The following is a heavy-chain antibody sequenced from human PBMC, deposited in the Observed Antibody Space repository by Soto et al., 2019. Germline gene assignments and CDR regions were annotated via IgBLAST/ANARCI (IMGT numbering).Heavy chain of an antibody. J-gene: IGHJ3*02. V-gene: IGHV3-21*01. CDR2: ISSSSSYI. CDR1: GFTFSSYS. D-gene: IGHD3-10*01. Sequence: GGSLRLSCAASGFTFSSYSMNWVRQAPGKGLEWVSSISSSSSYIYYADSVKGRFTISRDNAKNSLYLQMNSLRAEDTAVYYCARGGYYYGSGSYAFYIWGQGTMVTVSS. CDR3: ARGGYYYGSGSYAFYI.